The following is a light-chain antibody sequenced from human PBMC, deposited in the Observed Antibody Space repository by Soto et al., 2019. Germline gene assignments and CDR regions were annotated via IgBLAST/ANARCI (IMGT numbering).Light chain of an antibody. CDR2: EAS. J-gene: IGKJ4*01. V-gene: IGKV3-11*01. Sequence: EIVLTQSPATLSLSPGERATLSCRASQSVSSYLAWYQQKPGQAPRLLIYEASNRATGIPARFSGSGSGTDFTLTISSLVPEDFEIYYCQQRSNWLTFGGGTKVEIK. CDR3: QQRSNWLT. CDR1: QSVSSY.